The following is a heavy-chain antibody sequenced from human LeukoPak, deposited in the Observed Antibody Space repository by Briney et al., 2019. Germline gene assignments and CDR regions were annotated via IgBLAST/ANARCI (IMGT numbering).Heavy chain of an antibody. CDR1: GFTFSSHW. Sequence: PGGSLRLSCVDSGFTFSSHWMSWVRQAPGKGLEWVANLKQDGSEKYDLDSVKGRFTISRDNAKNSVYLQMNSLRGEDTAVYYCATIEAVRFHYWGQGTLVTVSS. CDR3: ATIEAVRFHY. J-gene: IGHJ4*02. CDR2: LKQDGSEK. V-gene: IGHV3-7*01. D-gene: IGHD6-19*01.